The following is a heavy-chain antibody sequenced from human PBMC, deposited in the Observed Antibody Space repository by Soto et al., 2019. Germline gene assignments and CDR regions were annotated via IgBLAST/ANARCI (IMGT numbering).Heavy chain of an antibody. CDR3: AQYCSNSSSPEHHYFALEA. CDR1: GGSIYTDY. Sequence: PSETLSLTCNVSGGSIYTDYWNWIRLSPGKGLEWIGCISDGGGASYKLSLESGVTISVVTSKKQVSLKLSSVSATDTTRYFHAQYCSNSSSPEHHYFALEAWSQATTVTVSS. CDR2: ISDGGGA. D-gene: IGHD2-2*01. J-gene: IGHJ6*02. V-gene: IGHV4-59*12.